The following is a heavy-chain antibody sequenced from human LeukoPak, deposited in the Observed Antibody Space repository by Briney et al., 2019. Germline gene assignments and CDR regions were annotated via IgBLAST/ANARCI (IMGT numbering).Heavy chain of an antibody. J-gene: IGHJ4*02. CDR1: GGSISPYY. CDR3: ASTIWRYFDY. D-gene: IGHD3-3*01. V-gene: IGHV4-59*01. Sequence: PSETLSLTCSVSGGSISPYYWSWIRQPPGKGLEWIGYVSYRGHTNYNPSLESRVTISLDTSKNQFSVKLNSVTAADTAVYYCASTIWRYFDYWGRGTLVTVSS. CDR2: VSYRGHT.